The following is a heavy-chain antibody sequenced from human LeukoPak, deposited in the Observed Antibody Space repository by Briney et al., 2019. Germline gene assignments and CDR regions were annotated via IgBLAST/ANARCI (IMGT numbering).Heavy chain of an antibody. CDR2: IRSKAYGGTT. CDR3: TRACTSGPNSGSCY. J-gene: IGHJ4*02. V-gene: IGHV3-49*04. CDR1: GFTFGDYA. D-gene: IGHD1-26*01. Sequence: PGRSLRLSCTASGFTFGDYAMSWVRQAPGKGLEWVGFIRSKAYGGTTEYAASVKGRFTISRDDSKSIAYLQMNSLKTEDTAVYYCTRACTSGPNSGSCYWGQGTLVTVSS.